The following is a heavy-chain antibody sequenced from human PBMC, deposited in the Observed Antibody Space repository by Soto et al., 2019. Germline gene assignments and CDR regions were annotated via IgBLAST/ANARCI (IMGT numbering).Heavy chain of an antibody. D-gene: IGHD3-3*01. J-gene: IGHJ5*02. CDR2: IISIFGTA. Sequence: SVKVSCRASGGTSSRYAISWLRQATGQGLEWMGWIISIFGTANYAQKFQSRVTITADESTSTAYMELSSLRSEDTAVYYCARDRILVGAKGGFDPWGQGTLVTVSS. V-gene: IGHV1-69*13. CDR1: GGTSSRYA. CDR3: ARDRILVGAKGGFDP.